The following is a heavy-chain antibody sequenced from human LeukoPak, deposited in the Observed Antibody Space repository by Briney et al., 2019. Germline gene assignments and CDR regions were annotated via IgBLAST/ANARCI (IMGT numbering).Heavy chain of an antibody. J-gene: IGHJ4*02. D-gene: IGHD3-3*01. CDR2: IYYSGST. CDR3: AREGRPIRFLEWLPSGY. CDR1: GGSISSSSYY. Sequence: SETLSLTCTVSGGSISSSSYYWSWIRQPPGKGLEWIGYIYYSGSTNYNPSLKSRVTISVDTSKNQFSLKLSSVTAADTAVYYCAREGRPIRFLEWLPSGYWGQGTLVTVSS. V-gene: IGHV4-61*01.